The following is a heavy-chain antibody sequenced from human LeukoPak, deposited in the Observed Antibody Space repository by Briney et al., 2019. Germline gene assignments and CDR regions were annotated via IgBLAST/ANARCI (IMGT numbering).Heavy chain of an antibody. J-gene: IGHJ4*02. CDR3: ARSIRGYSSGWYYFDY. CDR2: IYHSGST. V-gene: IGHV4-38-2*02. D-gene: IGHD6-19*01. Sequence: PSETLSLTCTVSGYSISSGYYWGWIRQPPGKGLEWIGSIYHSGSTYYNPSLKSRVTMSVDTSKNQFSVKLSSVTAADTAVYYCARSIRGYSSGWYYFDYWGQGTLITVSS. CDR1: GYSISSGYY.